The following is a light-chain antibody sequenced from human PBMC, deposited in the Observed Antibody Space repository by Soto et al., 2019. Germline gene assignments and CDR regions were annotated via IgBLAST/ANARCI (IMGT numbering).Light chain of an antibody. CDR2: GAS. J-gene: IGKJ1*01. CDR1: QSISSSY. CDR3: QQHSHWPPWT. Sequence: EIVLTQSPGTLSLSPGDRATLSCRASQSISSSYLAWYQQKPGQAPRLLIYGASSRATGIPDRFSGSGSGTDFTLTISNLEPEDFAVYYCQQHSHWPPWTFGQGTKV. V-gene: IGKV3D-20*02.